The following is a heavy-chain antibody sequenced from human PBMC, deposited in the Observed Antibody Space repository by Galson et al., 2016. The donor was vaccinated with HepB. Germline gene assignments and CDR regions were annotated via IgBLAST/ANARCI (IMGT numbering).Heavy chain of an antibody. CDR1: GYTSATHT. CDR3: GRDPSRGYKMGHYGLGV. D-gene: IGHD1-1*01. V-gene: IGHV1-3*01. J-gene: IGHJ6*02. CDR2: INAGNGDR. Sequence: SVKVSCKVSGYTSATHTVHWVRQAPGQNFEWVGSINAGNGDRKYSQKVQGRVSITRDTSSNTVYLEMSSLRSEDTAVYYCGRDPSRGYKMGHYGLGVWGQGPTVVVSS.